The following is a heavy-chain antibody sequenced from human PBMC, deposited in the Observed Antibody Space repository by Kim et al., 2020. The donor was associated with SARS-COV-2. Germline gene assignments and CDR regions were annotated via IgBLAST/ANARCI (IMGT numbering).Heavy chain of an antibody. CDR3: AKDPLGIQLWLGYYYYGMDV. CDR1: GFTFSSYA. J-gene: IGHJ6*02. V-gene: IGHV3-23*01. D-gene: IGHD5-18*01. Sequence: GGSLRLSCAASGFTFSSYAMSWVRQAPGKGLEWVSAISGSGGSTYYADSVKGRFTISRDNSKNTLYLQMNSLRAEDTAVYYCAKDPLGIQLWLGYYYYGMDVWGQGTTVTVSS. CDR2: ISGSGGST.